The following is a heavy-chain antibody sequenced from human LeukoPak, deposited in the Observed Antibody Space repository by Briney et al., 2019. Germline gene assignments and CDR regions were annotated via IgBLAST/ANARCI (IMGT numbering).Heavy chain of an antibody. J-gene: IGHJ6*03. Sequence: PGGSLRLSCAASGFTFSTSAMSWVRQSPGKGLEWVSSFSHIGTHTYYADSVKGRFAISRDNSKNSLYLQMYSLRAEDTAVYYCARTLYSGNSYYMDVWGKGTTVTVSS. CDR2: FSHIGTHT. V-gene: IGHV3-23*01. D-gene: IGHD1-26*01. CDR3: ARTLYSGNSYYMDV. CDR1: GFTFSTSA.